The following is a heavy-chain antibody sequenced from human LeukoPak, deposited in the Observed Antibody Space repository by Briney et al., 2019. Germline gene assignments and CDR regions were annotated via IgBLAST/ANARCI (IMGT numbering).Heavy chain of an antibody. CDR2: IIRSGGST. CDR3: AKGGRWYVAPLDY. D-gene: IGHD2-15*01. CDR1: GFPFTSYS. V-gene: IGHV3-23*01. J-gene: IGHJ4*02. Sequence: GGTLTLSCAVCGFPFTSYSMIWVRQPPGKGLEWFANIIRSGGSTYYPPPEKRRLTISNANYKHSLYPQVYSLSADDTAVYCGAKGGRWYVAPLDYWGQGTLVTVSS.